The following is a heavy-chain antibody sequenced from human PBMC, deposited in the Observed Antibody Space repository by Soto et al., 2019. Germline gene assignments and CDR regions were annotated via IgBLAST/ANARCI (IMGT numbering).Heavy chain of an antibody. CDR2: ISGTGYNT. V-gene: IGHV3-23*01. J-gene: IGHJ6*02. CDR3: ARDRQSSPPRGGMDV. CDR1: GFTFSSYA. D-gene: IGHD2-2*01. Sequence: EVQLLESGGGLVRPGGSLRLSCAASGFTFSSYAMNWVRQAPGKGLEWVSAISGTGYNTYYADSLQGRFTISRDNTKNTLSLQTNSLRAEDTAVYYCARDRQSSPPRGGMDVWGQGTTVTVSS.